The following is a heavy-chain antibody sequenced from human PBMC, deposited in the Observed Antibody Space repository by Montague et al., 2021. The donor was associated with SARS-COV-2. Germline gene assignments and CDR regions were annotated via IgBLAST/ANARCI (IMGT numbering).Heavy chain of an antibody. CDR2: IYYSGST. V-gene: IGHV4-39*01. J-gene: IGHJ5*02. Sequence: SQTLSLTCTVSGVSISSSSYYWGWIRQPPGKGLEWIGSIYYSGSTYYNPSLKSRVTISVDTSKNQFSLKLSSVTAADTAVYYCARHHPSMTIFEVVTIGSWYDHWGQGTLVTVSS. CDR3: ARHHPSMTIFEVVTIGSWYDH. CDR1: GVSISSSSYY. D-gene: IGHD3-3*01.